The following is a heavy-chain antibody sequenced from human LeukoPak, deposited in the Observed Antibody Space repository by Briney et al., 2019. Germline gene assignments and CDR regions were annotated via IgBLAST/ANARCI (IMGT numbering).Heavy chain of an antibody. CDR3: ARDLGGRDSGSYYVRY. J-gene: IGHJ4*02. CDR2: INSDGSST. Sequence: PGGSLRLSCASFGFTFSSYWMHWVRQAPGKGLVWVSRINSDGSSTSYADSVKGRFTISRDNAKNTLYLQMNSLRAEDTAVYYCARDLGGRDSGSYYVRYWGQGTLVTVSS. CDR1: GFTFSSYW. D-gene: IGHD1-26*01. V-gene: IGHV3-74*01.